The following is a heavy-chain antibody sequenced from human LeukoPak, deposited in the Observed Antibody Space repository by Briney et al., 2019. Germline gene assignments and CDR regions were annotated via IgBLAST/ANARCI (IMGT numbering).Heavy chain of an antibody. V-gene: IGHV3-30*04. CDR2: ISYDGSNK. D-gene: IGHD2-2*01. J-gene: IGHJ4*02. CDR3: AKKSGAPANFDY. Sequence: GGSLRLSCAASGFTFSSYAMHWVRQAPGKGLEWVAVISYDGSNKYYADSVKGRFTISRDNSKNSLYLQMNSLRTEDTALYYCAKKSGAPANFDYWGRGTLVTVSS. CDR1: GFTFSSYA.